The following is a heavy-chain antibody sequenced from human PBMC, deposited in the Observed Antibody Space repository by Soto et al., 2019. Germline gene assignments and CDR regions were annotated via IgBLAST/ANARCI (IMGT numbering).Heavy chain of an antibody. J-gene: IGHJ4*02. D-gene: IGHD2-21*02. Sequence: GGSLRLSCAASGFTFKTFVMNWVRQAPGKGLEWVSYISVTTDTINFADSVRGRFTISRDNAKNSMFLQMDSLRDADTAVYYCVRQRGVMTDFAYFDSWGQGTLVTVSS. CDR1: GFTFKTFV. CDR2: ISVTTDTI. V-gene: IGHV3-48*02. CDR3: VRQRGVMTDFAYFDS.